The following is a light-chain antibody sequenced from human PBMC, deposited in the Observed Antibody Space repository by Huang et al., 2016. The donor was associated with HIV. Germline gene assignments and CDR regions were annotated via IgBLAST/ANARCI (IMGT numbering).Light chain of an antibody. Sequence: DTVMTQTPATLSVSPGARATLSCRASQSVGSKLAGFRQKPVQAPRLLIHGASTRATGIPARFSGSGSGTEFTLTISSLQSEDFAVYYCQQYNNWPYTFGQGTKLEIK. CDR3: QQYNNWPYT. J-gene: IGKJ2*01. V-gene: IGKV3-15*01. CDR2: GAS. CDR1: QSVGSK.